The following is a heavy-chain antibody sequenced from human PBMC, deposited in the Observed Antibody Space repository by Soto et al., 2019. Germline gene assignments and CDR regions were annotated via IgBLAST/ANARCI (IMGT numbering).Heavy chain of an antibody. CDR3: AREVYGDYDYHWFDP. CDR2: IYYSGST. Sequence: QVQLQESGPGLVKPSETLSLTCTVSGGSISSYYWSWIRQPPGKGLEWIGYIYYSGSTNYNPSLKSRVTISVDTSKNQFSLKLSSVTAADTAVYYCAREVYGDYDYHWFDPWGQGTLVTASS. V-gene: IGHV4-59*01. D-gene: IGHD4-17*01. J-gene: IGHJ5*02. CDR1: GGSISSYY.